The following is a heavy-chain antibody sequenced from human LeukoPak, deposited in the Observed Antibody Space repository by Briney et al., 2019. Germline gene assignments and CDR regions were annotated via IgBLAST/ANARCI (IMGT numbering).Heavy chain of an antibody. CDR2: INPNSGDT. J-gene: IGHJ4*02. CDR3: ARDKYYYGSGTFYSSAVFDY. D-gene: IGHD3-10*01. Sequence: ASVKVSCKASGGTFSSYAISWVRQAPGQGLEWMGRINPNSGDTEYTQKFQDWVTMTRDTSTRTAYMELSGLRSGDTAVYYCARDKYYYGSGTFYSSAVFDYWGQGTLVAVSS. V-gene: IGHV1-2*04. CDR1: GGTFSSYA.